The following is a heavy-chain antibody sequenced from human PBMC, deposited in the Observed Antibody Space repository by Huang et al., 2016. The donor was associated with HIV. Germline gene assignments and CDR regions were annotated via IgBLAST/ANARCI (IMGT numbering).Heavy chain of an antibody. CDR3: ATSRSGSGWFLDI. CDR1: GGSLHGYY. V-gene: IGHV4-34*01. D-gene: IGHD6-19*01. J-gene: IGHJ2*01. CDR2: VNHGGST. Sequence: QVQLYQWGAGPLRPSETLSLTCGVSGGSLHGYYWNWLRQSPGRGLEWMGEVNHGGSTKYNPSLKGRVTIAVDTSKIQFSLNLTSVTATDTADYYCATSRSGSGWFLDIWGRGTLVSVS.